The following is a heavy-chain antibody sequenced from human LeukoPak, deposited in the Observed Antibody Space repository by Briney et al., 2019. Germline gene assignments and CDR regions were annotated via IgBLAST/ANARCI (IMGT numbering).Heavy chain of an antibody. CDR2: IYYSGST. D-gene: IGHD6-13*01. CDR3: AREGLRSSSFRWFDP. CDR1: GGSISSGDYY. V-gene: IGHV4-30-4*01. J-gene: IGHJ5*02. Sequence: SETLSLTCTVSGGSISSGDYYWSWIRQPPGKGLEWIGYIYYSGSTYYNPSLKSRVTISVDTSKNQFSLKLSSVTAADTAAYYCAREGLRSSSFRWFDPWGQGTLVTVSS.